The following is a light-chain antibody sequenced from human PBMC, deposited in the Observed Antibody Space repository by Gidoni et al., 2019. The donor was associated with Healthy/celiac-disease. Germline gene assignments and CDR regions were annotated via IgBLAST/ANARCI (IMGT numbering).Light chain of an antibody. CDR1: QSISSY. CDR3: QQSYSTPSIT. Sequence: DIHMTQSPSSLSASVGDRVTITCRASQSISSYLNWYHQKPGKAPKLLIYAASSLQSGVPSRFSGSGSGTDFTLTISSLQPEDFATYYCQQSYSTPSITFGQGTRLEIK. CDR2: AAS. V-gene: IGKV1-39*01. J-gene: IGKJ5*01.